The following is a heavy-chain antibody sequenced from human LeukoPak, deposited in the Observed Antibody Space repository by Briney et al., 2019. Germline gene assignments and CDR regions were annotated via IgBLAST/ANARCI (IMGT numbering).Heavy chain of an antibody. J-gene: IGHJ4*02. V-gene: IGHV1-3*04. CDR3: ARDRAMADY. CDR2: INTGNGNT. D-gene: IGHD5-18*01. CDR1: GYIFTSYP. Sequence: ASVTVSCKASGYIFTSYPIHWVRQAPGQRLEWMGWINTGNGNTKYSQKFEGRVTVTRDTSATAAYMELGSLRSEDTAVYYCARDRAMADYWGQGTLVTVSS.